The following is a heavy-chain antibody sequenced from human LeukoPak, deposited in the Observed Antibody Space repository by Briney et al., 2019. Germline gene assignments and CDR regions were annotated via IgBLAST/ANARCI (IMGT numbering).Heavy chain of an antibody. Sequence: GGSLRLSCAASGFTFSSYAMSWVRQAPGKGLEWVSAISGSGGSTYYADSVKGRFTISRDNSKNTLYLQMNSLRAEDTAVYYCAKDPAFVVVVPAPFDYWGQGALVTVSS. CDR3: AKDPAFVVVVPAPFDY. CDR2: ISGSGGST. J-gene: IGHJ4*02. D-gene: IGHD2-2*01. V-gene: IGHV3-23*01. CDR1: GFTFSSYA.